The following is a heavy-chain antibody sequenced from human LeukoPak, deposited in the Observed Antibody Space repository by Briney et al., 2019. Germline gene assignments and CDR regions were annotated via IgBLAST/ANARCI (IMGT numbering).Heavy chain of an antibody. CDR3: ARVSRGPGSGVGWVDP. J-gene: IGHJ5*02. D-gene: IGHD3-10*01. CDR1: GGSISSYY. CDR2: IYTTGST. Sequence: SETLSLXCTVSGGSISSYYWSWSRQPAGKGLEWIGRIYTTGSTNYNPSLESRVTISVDTSKNQFSLNLSSVTAADTAVYYCARVSRGPGSGVGWVDPWGQGTLVIVSS. V-gene: IGHV4-4*07.